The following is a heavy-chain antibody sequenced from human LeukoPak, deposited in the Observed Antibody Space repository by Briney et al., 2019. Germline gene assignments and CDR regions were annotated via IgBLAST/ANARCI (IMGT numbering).Heavy chain of an antibody. D-gene: IGHD1-26*01. CDR3: ARNGPRMRGAGGARVGATTISAYYCYMDV. CDR2: IIPIFGTA. Sequence: GSSVKVSCKASGGTFSSYAISWVRQAPGQGLEWMGGIIPIFGTANYAQKFQGRVTITADKSTSTAYMELSSLRSEDTAVYYCARNGPRMRGAGGARVGATTISAYYCYMDVWGKGTTVTVSS. J-gene: IGHJ6*03. CDR1: GGTFSSYA. V-gene: IGHV1-69*06.